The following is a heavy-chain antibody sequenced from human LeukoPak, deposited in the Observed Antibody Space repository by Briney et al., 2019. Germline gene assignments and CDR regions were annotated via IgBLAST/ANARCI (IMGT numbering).Heavy chain of an antibody. CDR1: GGSISSSNW. CDR2: IYHSGST. D-gene: IGHD7-27*01. Sequence: SETLSLTCAVSGGSISSSNWWSWVRQPPGKGLEWIGEIYHSGSTNYNPSLKSRVTISVDTSKNQFSLKLSSVTAADTAVYYCARQLGTPLDYWGQGTLVNVSS. V-gene: IGHV4-4*02. CDR3: ARQLGTPLDY. J-gene: IGHJ4*02.